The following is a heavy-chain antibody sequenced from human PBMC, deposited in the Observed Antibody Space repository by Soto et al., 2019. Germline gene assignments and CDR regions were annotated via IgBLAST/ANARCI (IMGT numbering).Heavy chain of an antibody. CDR3: ASTPLPQARITHIRY. J-gene: IGHJ4*02. V-gene: IGHV4-34*01. Sequence: QVQLQQWGAGLLKPSETLSLTCAVYGGSFSGYYWSWIRQPPGKGLEWIGEINHSGSTNYNPSLKSRVTISVDTSKNQFSLKLSSVTAADTAVYYCASTPLPQARITHIRYWGQGTLVTVSS. CDR1: GGSFSGYY. CDR2: INHSGST. D-gene: IGHD3-10*01.